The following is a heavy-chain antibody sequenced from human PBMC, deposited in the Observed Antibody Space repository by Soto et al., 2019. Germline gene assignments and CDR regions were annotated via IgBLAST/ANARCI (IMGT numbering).Heavy chain of an antibody. CDR1: GGSISSYY. CDR3: ARILSGWLDY. CDR2: IYYSGST. D-gene: IGHD6-19*01. V-gene: IGHV4-59*01. J-gene: IGHJ4*02. Sequence: PSETLSLTCTVSGGSISSYYWSWIRQPPGKGLEWIGYIYYSGSTNYNPSLNSRVTISVDTSKNQFSLKLSSVTAADTAVYYCARILSGWLDYWGQGTMVTVSS.